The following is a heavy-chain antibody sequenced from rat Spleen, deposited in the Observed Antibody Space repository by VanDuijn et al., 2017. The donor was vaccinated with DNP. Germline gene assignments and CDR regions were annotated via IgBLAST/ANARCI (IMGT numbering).Heavy chain of an antibody. CDR3: NRNDFGQPGVS. J-gene: IGHJ2*01. CDR1: GFSLTSYN. D-gene: IGHD4-4*01. Sequence: QVQLKESGPGLVQPPRTLSLTCTVSGFSLTSYNVHWVRQPPGKGLEWMGVIWSGGNTDYNSALKPRLSISRDTSESQVFLTVNSLQTEDTGIYYCNRNDFGQPGVSWGQGVMVTVSS. V-gene: IGHV2S13*01. CDR2: IWSGGNT.